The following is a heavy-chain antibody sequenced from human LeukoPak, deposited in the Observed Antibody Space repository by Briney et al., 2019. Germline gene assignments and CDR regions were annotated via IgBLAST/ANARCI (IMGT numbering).Heavy chain of an antibody. CDR1: GFTFSSYW. V-gene: IGHV3-74*01. D-gene: IGHD3-9*01. CDR2: INSDGSST. Sequence: GGSLRLSCAASGFTFSSYWMHWVRQAPGKGLVWVSRINSDGSSTSYADSVKGRFTISRDNARNTLYLQMNSLRAEDTAVYYCARVSDILTGYYYFDYWGQGTLVTVSS. CDR3: ARVSDILTGYYYFDY. J-gene: IGHJ4*02.